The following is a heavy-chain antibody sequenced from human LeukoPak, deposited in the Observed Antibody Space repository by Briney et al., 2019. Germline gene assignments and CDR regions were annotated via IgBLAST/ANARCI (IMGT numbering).Heavy chain of an antibody. Sequence: GGSLRLSCAASGFTFSNYAMHWVRQAPGEGLEYVSAISSNGGSTYYADSVKGRFTISRDNSKNTLFLQMGSLRAEDTAVYYCAKCLGSGWYASSDWGQGTLVTVSS. D-gene: IGHD6-13*01. CDR3: AKCLGSGWYASSD. V-gene: IGHV3-64*02. CDR1: GFTFSNYA. CDR2: ISSNGGST. J-gene: IGHJ4*02.